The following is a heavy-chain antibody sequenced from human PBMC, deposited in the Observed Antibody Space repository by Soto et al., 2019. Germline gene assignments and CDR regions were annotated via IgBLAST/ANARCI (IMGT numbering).Heavy chain of an antibody. D-gene: IGHD1-20*01. Sequence: ASVKVSCKASGYTFTSYGISWVRQAPGQGLEWMGWISAYNGNTNYAQKLQGRVTMTTDTSTSTAYMELRSLRSDDTAVYYCARGHNWKKLKFLIDYYYYGMGVWGQGTTVTVSS. J-gene: IGHJ6*02. CDR1: GYTFTSYG. V-gene: IGHV1-18*04. CDR3: ARGHNWKKLKFLIDYYYYGMGV. CDR2: ISAYNGNT.